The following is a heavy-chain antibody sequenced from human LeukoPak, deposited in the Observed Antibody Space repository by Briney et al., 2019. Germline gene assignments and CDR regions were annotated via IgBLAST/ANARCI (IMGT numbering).Heavy chain of an antibody. CDR3: VRGPYGASISKWFDP. CDR2: IYYSGDT. D-gene: IGHD4/OR15-4a*01. CDR1: RGSISGYS. J-gene: IGHJ5*02. V-gene: IGHV4-59*01. Sequence: SETLSLACTVSRGSISGYSWSWIRQSPGGGPGWICYIYYSGDTAYNPSLRSRVTLSVDTSKNQFSLQLRSVTTADTAVYYCVRGPYGASISKWFDPWGQGTQVIVSP.